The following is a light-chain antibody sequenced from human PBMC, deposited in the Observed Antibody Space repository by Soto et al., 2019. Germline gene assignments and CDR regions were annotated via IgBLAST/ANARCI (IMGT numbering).Light chain of an antibody. CDR2: DAS. V-gene: IGKV3-20*01. CDR1: QYVTNTY. J-gene: IGKJ5*01. CDR3: QQYGNSPRT. Sequence: EIVMTQSPGTLSVSPGERATLSCRASQYVTNTYIAWCQQKPGQPPRLLIYDASTRATRIPSRFSGSGSGTDFTLTISRLEPEDFAVYFCQQYGNSPRTFGQGTRLEIK.